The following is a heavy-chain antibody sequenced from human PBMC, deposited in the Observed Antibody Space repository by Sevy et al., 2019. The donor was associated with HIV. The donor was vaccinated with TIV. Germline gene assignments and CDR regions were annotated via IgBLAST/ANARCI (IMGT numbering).Heavy chain of an antibody. CDR1: GFTFSSYE. D-gene: IGHD1-7*01. CDR2: CSSSGSTI. V-gene: IGHV3-48*03. J-gene: IGHJ6*02. CDR3: ARESSITGTTYYYYGMDV. Sequence: GGSLRLSCAASGFTFSSYEMNWVRQAPEKGLEWVSCCSSSGSTIYYADSVKGRFTISRDNAKNSLYLQMNSLRAEDTAVYYCARESSITGTTYYYYGMDVWGQGTTVTVSS.